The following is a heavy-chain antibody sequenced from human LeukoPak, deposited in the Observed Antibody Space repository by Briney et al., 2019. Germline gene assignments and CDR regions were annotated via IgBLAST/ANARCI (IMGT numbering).Heavy chain of an antibody. CDR3: AGDYGDPAYSYGLAYVDS. V-gene: IGHV3-21*01. D-gene: IGHD5-18*01. J-gene: IGHJ4*02. Sequence: GGSLRLSCAASGFTFSSDSMNWVRQAPGKGLEWVSSISSSSTYIYYADSVKGRFTISRDNAKNSLFLHMNSLRAEDTAVYYFAGDYGDPAYSYGLAYVDSCGQGTLVTGSS. CDR1: GFTFSSDS. CDR2: ISSSSTYI.